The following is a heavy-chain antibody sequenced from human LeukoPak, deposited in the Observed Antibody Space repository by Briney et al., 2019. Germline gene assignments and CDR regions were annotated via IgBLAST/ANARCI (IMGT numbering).Heavy chain of an antibody. V-gene: IGHV3-30*18. CDR2: ISYDGSNK. J-gene: IGHJ6*02. CDR1: GFTFSSYG. Sequence: PGGSLRLSCAASGFTFSSYGMHWVRQAPGKGLEWVAVISYDGSNKYYADSVKGRFTISRDNSKNTLYLQMNSLRAEDTAVYYCAKADTAMVTYYGMDVWGQGTTVTVSS. CDR3: AKADTAMVTYYGMDV. D-gene: IGHD5-18*01.